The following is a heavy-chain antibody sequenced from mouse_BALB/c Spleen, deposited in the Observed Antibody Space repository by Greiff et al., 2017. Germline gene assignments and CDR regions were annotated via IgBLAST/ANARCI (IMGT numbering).Heavy chain of an antibody. V-gene: IGHV1-77*01. CDR1: GYTFTDYY. J-gene: IGHJ3*01. Sequence: QVQLQQSGAELARPGASVKLSCKASGYTFTDYYINWVKQRTGQGLEWIGEIYPGSGNTYYNEKFKGKATLTADKSSSTAYMQLSSLTSEDSAVYVCARKGLAYWGQGTLVTVSA. CDR2: IYPGSGNT. CDR3: ARKGLAY.